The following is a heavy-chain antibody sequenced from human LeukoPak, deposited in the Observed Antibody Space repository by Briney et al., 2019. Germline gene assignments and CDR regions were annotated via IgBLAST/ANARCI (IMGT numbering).Heavy chain of an antibody. D-gene: IGHD3-22*01. CDR3: ARGPHYHDSSGYSPSYAYAMDV. CDR1: GGSISSYY. CDR2: IYYSGST. Sequence: SETLSLTCTVSGGSISSYYWSWIRQPPGKGLEWIGYIYYSGSTNYNPSLRSRVTISVDTSKNQFSLDLRSVTAADTAVYYCARGPHYHDSSGYSPSYAYAMDVWGQGTTVTVSS. V-gene: IGHV4-59*01. J-gene: IGHJ6*02.